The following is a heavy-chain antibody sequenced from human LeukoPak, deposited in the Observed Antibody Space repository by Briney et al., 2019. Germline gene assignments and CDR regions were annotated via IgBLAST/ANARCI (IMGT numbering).Heavy chain of an antibody. CDR2: ISGSGGST. J-gene: IGHJ5*02. CDR1: GFTFSSYA. CDR3: ARSGAGYSSGWYTPRNGWFDP. D-gene: IGHD6-19*01. Sequence: GGSLRLSCAASGFTFSSYAMSWVRQAPGKGLEWVSAISGSGGSTYYADSVKGRFTISRDNSKNTLYLQMNSLRAEDTAVYYCARSGAGYSSGWYTPRNGWFDPWGQGTLVTVSS. V-gene: IGHV3-23*01.